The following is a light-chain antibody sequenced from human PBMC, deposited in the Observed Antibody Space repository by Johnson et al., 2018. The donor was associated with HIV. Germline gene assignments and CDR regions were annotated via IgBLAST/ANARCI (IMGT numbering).Light chain of an antibody. V-gene: IGLV1-51*01. CDR3: GTWNSRLSVGHV. CDR1: SSNIGNKY. Sequence: HSVLTQPPSVSAAPGQKVTISCSGSSSNIGNKYVSWYQQLPGTAPKLLIYDNNKRPSGIPDRISGSKSGTSATLGITGLQTGDEADYYCGTWNSRLSVGHVFGTGTKVTVL. CDR2: DNN. J-gene: IGLJ1*01.